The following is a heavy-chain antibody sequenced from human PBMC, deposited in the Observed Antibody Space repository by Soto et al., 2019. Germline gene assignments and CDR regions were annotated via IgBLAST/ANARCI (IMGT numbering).Heavy chain of an antibody. D-gene: IGHD3-9*01. CDR1: GFTFSSYA. CDR3: AKDQEVSLTGVWYYYYGMDV. Sequence: PGGSLRLSCAASGFTFSSYAMSWVRQAPGKGLEWVSAISGSGGSTYYADSVKGRFTISRDNSKNTLYLQMNSLRAEDTAVYYCAKDQEVSLTGVWYYYYGMDVWGQGTTVTVSS. CDR2: ISGSGGST. V-gene: IGHV3-23*01. J-gene: IGHJ6*02.